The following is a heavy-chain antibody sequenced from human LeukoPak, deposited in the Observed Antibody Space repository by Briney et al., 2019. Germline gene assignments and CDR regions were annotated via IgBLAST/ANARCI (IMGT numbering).Heavy chain of an antibody. Sequence: SETLSLTCTVSGASMNTTNFYWAWIRQPPGKGLETIGRISYAGRTYLTPSLNSRVTISVDTSKNQFSLKLSSVTAADTAVYYCARQGTMTRGGYWLDPWGQGTLVIVSS. CDR1: GASMNTTNFY. CDR2: ISYAGRT. D-gene: IGHD3-10*01. J-gene: IGHJ5*02. V-gene: IGHV4-39*01. CDR3: ARQGTMTRGGYWLDP.